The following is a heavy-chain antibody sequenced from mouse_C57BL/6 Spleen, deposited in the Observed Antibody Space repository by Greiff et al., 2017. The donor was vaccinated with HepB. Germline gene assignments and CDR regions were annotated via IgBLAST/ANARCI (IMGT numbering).Heavy chain of an antibody. CDR1: GFTFSDYY. CDR2: INYDGSST. Sequence: EVKLVESEGGLVQPGSSMKLSCTASGFTFSDYYMAWVRQVPEKGLEWVANINYDGSSTYYLDSLKSRFIISRDNAKNILYLQMSSLKSEDTATYYCARDHRRNYFGYSGQGTTPTVSS. CDR3: ARDHRRNYFGY. V-gene: IGHV5-16*01. J-gene: IGHJ2*01.